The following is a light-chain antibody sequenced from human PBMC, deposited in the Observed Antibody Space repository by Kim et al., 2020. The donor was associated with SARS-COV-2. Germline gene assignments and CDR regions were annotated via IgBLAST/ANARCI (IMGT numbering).Light chain of an antibody. CDR1: AGAVIGDNY. Sequence: PVGPGTLPCASSAGAVIGDNYCIWYQQKPGHAPRALIHKTNNTHSGTPARFSGSLLGGKAALTLSAVQAEDEADYYCLLYYRGVWVFGGGTQLTVL. J-gene: IGLJ3*02. CDR2: KTN. CDR3: LLYYRGVWV. V-gene: IGLV7-43*01.